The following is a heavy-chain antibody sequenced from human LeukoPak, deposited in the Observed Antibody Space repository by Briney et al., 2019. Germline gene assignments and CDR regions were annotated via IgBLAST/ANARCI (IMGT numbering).Heavy chain of an antibody. CDR3: ARDPRGPTGYDHSGRDSFDY. CDR1: GFTFSSYA. J-gene: IGHJ4*02. CDR2: ISYDGSNK. D-gene: IGHD3-22*01. Sequence: GGSLRLSCAASGFTFSSYAMHWVRQAPGKGLEWVAVISYDGSNKYYADSVRGRFTISRDNFKNTLYLQMNSLRGEDTAVYYCARDPRGPTGYDHSGRDSFDYWGQGTLVTVSS. V-gene: IGHV3-30*04.